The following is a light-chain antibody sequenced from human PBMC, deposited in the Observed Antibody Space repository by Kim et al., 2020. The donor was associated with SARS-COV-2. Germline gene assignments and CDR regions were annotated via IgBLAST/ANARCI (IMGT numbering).Light chain of an antibody. J-gene: IGLJ3*02. CDR3: AAWDDSLSGWV. CDR1: SGNIGSKS. Sequence: QRVTILCSGSSGNIGSKSVSWYQRLPGTAPKLHIYGNSQRPSGVPARFSDSKSGTSASLAISGVRSEDEANYFCAAWDDSLSGWVFGGGTQLTVL. CDR2: GNS. V-gene: IGLV1-47*01.